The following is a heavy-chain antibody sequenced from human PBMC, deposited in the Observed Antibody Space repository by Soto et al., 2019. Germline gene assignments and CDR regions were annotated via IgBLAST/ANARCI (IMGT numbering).Heavy chain of an antibody. CDR1: GFTFGRHG. Sequence: QVQLVESGGGVVQPGGSLRLSCAASGFTFGRHGMHWVRQAPGKGLEWVAVIGSDGRRDSYADSVKGRFTISRDNGQNTLSLQMNSLRAENTAVYYCATDDDYGDNGLDYWGQGTLVTVSS. J-gene: IGHJ4*02. CDR2: IGSDGRRD. CDR3: ATDDDYGDNGLDY. V-gene: IGHV3-33*01. D-gene: IGHD4-17*01.